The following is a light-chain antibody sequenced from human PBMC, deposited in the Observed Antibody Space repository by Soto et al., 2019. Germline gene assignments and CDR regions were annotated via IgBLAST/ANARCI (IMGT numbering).Light chain of an antibody. CDR3: QQYNNWPALT. J-gene: IGKJ4*01. V-gene: IGKV3-15*01. Sequence: DILMTQSPATLSVSPGERATLSCRASQSVSSNLAWYQQRPGQAPRLLIYGASTRAIGIPARFSGSGSGTEFTLTISSLQSEDFAVYYCQQYNNWPALTFGGGTKVEIK. CDR1: QSVSSN. CDR2: GAS.